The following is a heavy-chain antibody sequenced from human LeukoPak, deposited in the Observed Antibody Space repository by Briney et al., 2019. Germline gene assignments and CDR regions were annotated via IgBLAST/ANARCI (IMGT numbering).Heavy chain of an antibody. CDR1: GGTFSSYA. V-gene: IGHV1-69*13. CDR2: IIPIFGTA. CDR3: ARGLGFWSGYFGPLDY. J-gene: IGHJ4*02. Sequence: ASVKVSCKASGGTFSSYAISWVRQAPGQGLEWMGGIIPIFGTANYAQKFQGRVTITADESTSTAYMELSSLRSEDTAVYYCARGLGFWSGYFGPLDYWGQGTLVTVSS. D-gene: IGHD3-3*01.